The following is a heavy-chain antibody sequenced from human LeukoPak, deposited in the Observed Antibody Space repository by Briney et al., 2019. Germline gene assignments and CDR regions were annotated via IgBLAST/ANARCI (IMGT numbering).Heavy chain of an antibody. Sequence: GGSLRLSCAGSGFTLRTYGMHWVRQAPGKGLEWVSAISGSGGSTYYADSVKGRFTISRDNSKNTLYLQMNSLRAEDTAVYYCAKSFSTYYYDSSGYLGDAFDIWGQGTMVTVSS. D-gene: IGHD3-22*01. V-gene: IGHV3-23*01. CDR1: GFTLRTYG. J-gene: IGHJ3*02. CDR3: AKSFSTYYYDSSGYLGDAFDI. CDR2: ISGSGGST.